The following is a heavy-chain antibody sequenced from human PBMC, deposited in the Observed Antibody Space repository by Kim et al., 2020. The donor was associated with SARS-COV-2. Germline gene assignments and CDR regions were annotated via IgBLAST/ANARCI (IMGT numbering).Heavy chain of an antibody. Sequence: GGSLRLSCAASGFTFSSYGMHWVRQAPGKGLEWVAVISYDGSNKYYADSVKGRFTISRDNSKNTLYLQMNSLRAEDTAVYYCAKDRDYDFWSGPFNWFDP. D-gene: IGHD3-3*01. CDR2: ISYDGSNK. J-gene: IGHJ5*02. V-gene: IGHV3-30*18. CDR3: AKDRDYDFWSGPFNWFDP. CDR1: GFTFSSYG.